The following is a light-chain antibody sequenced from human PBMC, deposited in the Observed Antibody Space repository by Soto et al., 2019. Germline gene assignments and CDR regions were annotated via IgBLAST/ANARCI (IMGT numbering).Light chain of an antibody. CDR1: QNIIFY. CDR2: AAS. J-gene: IGKJ4*01. CDR3: KQRRNWPPVLT. V-gene: IGKV1-39*01. Sequence: DIQMTQSPSSLSASVGDRVTITFRASQNIIFYLNWYQQKPGKAPKLLIYAASNLQSGVPSRFSGSGSGTDVALASGTLEPEDFAVYYCKQRRNWPPVLTVGGGTKVDIK.